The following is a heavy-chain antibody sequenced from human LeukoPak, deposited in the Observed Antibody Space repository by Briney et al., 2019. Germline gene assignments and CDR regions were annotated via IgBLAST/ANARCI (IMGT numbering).Heavy chain of an antibody. CDR2: ICYTGST. Sequence: SETLSLTCTLSGDSISSSGYCWGWIRQPPGKGLECVGVICYTGSTYYNPSLKSRVTISVDTSKNQFSLRLSSVTAADTAVYYCARHKSGIDWFDPWGQGTLVTVSS. J-gene: IGHJ5*02. CDR1: GDSISSSGYC. CDR3: ARHKSGIDWFDP. V-gene: IGHV4-39*01. D-gene: IGHD1-14*01.